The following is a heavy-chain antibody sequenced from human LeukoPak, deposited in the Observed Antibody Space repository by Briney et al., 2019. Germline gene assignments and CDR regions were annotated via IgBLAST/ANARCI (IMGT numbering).Heavy chain of an antibody. CDR2: FDPEDGET. J-gene: IGHJ4*02. V-gene: IGHV1-24*01. CDR1: GYTLTELS. Sequence: ASVKVSCKVSGYTLTELSMHWVRQAPGKGLEWMGGFDPEDGETIYAQKFQGRVTMTEDTSTDTAYTELSSLRSEDTAVYYCATGWGLRYFDWLLFDYWGQGTLVTVSS. D-gene: IGHD3-9*01. CDR3: ATGWGLRYFDWLLFDY.